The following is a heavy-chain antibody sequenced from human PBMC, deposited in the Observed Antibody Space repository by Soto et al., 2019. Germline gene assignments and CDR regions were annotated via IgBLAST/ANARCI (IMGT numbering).Heavy chain of an antibody. D-gene: IGHD2-2*01. CDR1: GYTFTGFY. J-gene: IGHJ5*02. CDR2: INPQSGGT. V-gene: IGHV1-2*02. CDR3: ARGSLGYCSTTSCPGNCFDP. Sequence: ASVKVSCKASGYTFTGFYIHWVRQAPGQGLEWMGWINPQSGGTKYAQNFQGRVTMTRDTSISAAYMELNRLTSDDTAVYYCARGSLGYCSTTSCPGNCFDPWGQGTPVPVSS.